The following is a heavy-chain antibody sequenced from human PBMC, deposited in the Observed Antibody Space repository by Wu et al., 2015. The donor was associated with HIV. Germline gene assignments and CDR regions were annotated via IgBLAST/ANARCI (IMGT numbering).Heavy chain of an antibody. V-gene: IGHV1-18*01. Sequence: QIQLLQSGPEVTKPGASVKVSCTTSGYTFTSYGVSWVRQAPGQGLEWIGWISPFNGNTNYAQRFRGRVVLTTDKYTRTAYLELKSLRSDDTAIYYCARGDYSATAYYFYYMDIWGEGTTVTVSS. D-gene: IGHD2-21*01. CDR2: ISPFNGNT. CDR3: ARGDYSATAYYFYYMDI. CDR1: GYTFTSYG. J-gene: IGHJ6*03.